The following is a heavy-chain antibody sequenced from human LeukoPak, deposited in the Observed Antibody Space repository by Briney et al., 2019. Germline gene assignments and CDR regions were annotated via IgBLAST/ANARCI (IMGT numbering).Heavy chain of an antibody. V-gene: IGHV1-18*01. Sequence: ASVKVSCKASGGTFSSYGISWVRQAPGQGLEWMGWISAYNGNTNYAQKLQGRVTMTTDTSTSTAYMELRSLRSDDTAVYYCAKEIWPTVTTPGRTYFDYWGQGTLVTVSS. D-gene: IGHD4-17*01. CDR3: AKEIWPTVTTPGRTYFDY. CDR2: ISAYNGNT. CDR1: GGTFSSYG. J-gene: IGHJ4*02.